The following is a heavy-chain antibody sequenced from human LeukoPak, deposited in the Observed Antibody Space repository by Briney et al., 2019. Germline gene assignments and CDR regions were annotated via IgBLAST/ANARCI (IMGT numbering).Heavy chain of an antibody. CDR2: IYYSGST. CDR3: ARATKRQLLGAFDI. CDR1: GGSISSSSYY. Sequence: SETLSLTCTVSGGSISSSSYYWDWIRQPPGKGLEWIGSIYYSGSTYYNPSLKSRVTISVDTSKNQFSLKLSSVTAADTAVYYCARATKRQLLGAFDIWGQGTMVTVSS. D-gene: IGHD1-1*01. V-gene: IGHV4-39*07. J-gene: IGHJ3*02.